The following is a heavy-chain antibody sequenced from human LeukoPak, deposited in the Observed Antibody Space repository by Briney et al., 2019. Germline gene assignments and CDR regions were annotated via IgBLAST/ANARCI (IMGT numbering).Heavy chain of an antibody. Sequence: GGSLRLSCAASGFTFSNYCMSWVRQAPGKGLEWVSTIRGSGGTTYYADSVKGRFTISRDNSKNTLYLQMNSLRAEDTAVYYCARDARDGYGGNPFDYWGQGTLVTVSS. CDR3: ARDARDGYGGNPFDY. J-gene: IGHJ4*02. CDR1: GFTFSNYC. V-gene: IGHV3-23*01. CDR2: IRGSGGTT. D-gene: IGHD4-23*01.